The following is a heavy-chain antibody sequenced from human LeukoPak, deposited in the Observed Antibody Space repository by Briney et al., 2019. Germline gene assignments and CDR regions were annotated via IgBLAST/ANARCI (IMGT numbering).Heavy chain of an antibody. CDR1: GGSFSGYY. J-gene: IGHJ6*03. CDR3: ARSDPTTYYDFWSGPPHYYMDV. D-gene: IGHD3-3*01. Sequence: SETLCLTCAAYGGSFSGYYLNWIRQPPGKGLEWIGEISHSGSTNYNPSRKSRVTISVDTSKNQFSLKLSSVTAADTAVYYCARSDPTTYYDFWSGPPHYYMDVWGKGTTVTVSS. CDR2: ISHSGST. V-gene: IGHV4-34*01.